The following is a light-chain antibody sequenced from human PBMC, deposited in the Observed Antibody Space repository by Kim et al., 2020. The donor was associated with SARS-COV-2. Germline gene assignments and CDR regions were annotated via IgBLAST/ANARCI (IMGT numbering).Light chain of an antibody. CDR1: ASISTS. J-gene: IGKJ4*01. V-gene: IGKV1-39*01. CDR2: ATS. CDR3: QQSYRNPRT. Sequence: ATVGDTVSTTSRGSASISTSVNWHHQKPERAPVVLIYATSSLRNVVPKRVSGTGSRTDFTLTITRLRSENIATYNCQQSYRNPRTFGAGTKVDIK.